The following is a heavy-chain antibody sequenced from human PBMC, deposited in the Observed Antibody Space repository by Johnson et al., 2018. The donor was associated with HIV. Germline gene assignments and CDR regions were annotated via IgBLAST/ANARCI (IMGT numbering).Heavy chain of an antibody. CDR1: GFTFSSYW. Sequence: VQLVESGGGLVQPGGSLRLSCAASGFTFSSYWMSWVRQAPGKGLEWVANIKQDGSEKYHLDSVKGRFTISRDNAKNSLYLQMNSLRAEDTAVYYCAKDLTWMHLWPHAFDIWGQGTMVTVSS. CDR2: IKQDGSEK. J-gene: IGHJ3*02. CDR3: AKDLTWMHLWPHAFDI. D-gene: IGHD5-18*01. V-gene: IGHV3-7*03.